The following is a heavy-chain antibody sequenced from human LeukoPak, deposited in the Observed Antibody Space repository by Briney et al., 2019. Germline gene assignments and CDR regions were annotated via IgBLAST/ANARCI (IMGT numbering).Heavy chain of an antibody. CDR2: ISYDGSNK. Sequence: GWSLRLSCAASGSTFSSHGMHWVRQAPGKGLEWVAVISYDGSNKYYADAVKGRFTISRDNSKNTLYLQMNSLRAEDTAVYPCAKPLLYCGGDCYPGMLLGSPLDYWGQGTLVTVSS. D-gene: IGHD2-21*02. V-gene: IGHV3-30*18. J-gene: IGHJ4*02. CDR3: AKPLLYCGGDCYPGMLLGSPLDY. CDR1: GSTFSSHG.